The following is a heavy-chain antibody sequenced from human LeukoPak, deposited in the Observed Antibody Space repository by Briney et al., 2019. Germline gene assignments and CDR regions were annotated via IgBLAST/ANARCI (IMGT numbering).Heavy chain of an antibody. CDR2: ISWDGGST. Sequence: GGSLRLSCAAPGFTFYDYTMHWVRQAPGKGLEWVSLISWDGGSTYYADSVKGRFTISRDNSKNSLYLQMNSLRTEDTALYYCAVDAFDIWGQGTMVTVSS. J-gene: IGHJ3*02. V-gene: IGHV3-43*01. CDR3: AVDAFDI. CDR1: GFTFYDYT.